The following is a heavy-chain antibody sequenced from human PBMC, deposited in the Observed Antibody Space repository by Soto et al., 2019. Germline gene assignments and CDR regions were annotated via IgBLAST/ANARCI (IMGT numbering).Heavy chain of an antibody. D-gene: IGHD4-17*01. V-gene: IGHV1-69*01. CDR1: GGTFSSYA. CDR3: ARDGGLTTVVTPYY. Sequence: QVQLVQSGAEVKKPGSSVKVSCKASGGTFSSYAISWVRQAPGQGLEWMGGIIPIFGTANYARKFQGRVRITAHEYTSTAYMELSSLRSEDTAVYYCARDGGLTTVVTPYYWGQGTLVTVSS. CDR2: IIPIFGTA. J-gene: IGHJ4*02.